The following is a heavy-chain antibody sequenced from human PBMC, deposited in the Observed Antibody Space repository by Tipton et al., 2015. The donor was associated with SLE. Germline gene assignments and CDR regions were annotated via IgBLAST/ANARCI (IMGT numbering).Heavy chain of an antibody. Sequence: SLRLSCAASGFTFSSYWMSWVRQAPGKGLEWVANIKQDGSEKYYVDSVKGRFTISRDNAKNSLYLQMNSLRAEDTAMYYCASPPYYGSGSYRPYWYFDLWGRGTLVTVSS. V-gene: IGHV3-7*01. CDR2: IKQDGSEK. CDR3: ASPPYYGSGSYRPYWYFDL. J-gene: IGHJ2*01. CDR1: GFTFSSYW. D-gene: IGHD3-10*01.